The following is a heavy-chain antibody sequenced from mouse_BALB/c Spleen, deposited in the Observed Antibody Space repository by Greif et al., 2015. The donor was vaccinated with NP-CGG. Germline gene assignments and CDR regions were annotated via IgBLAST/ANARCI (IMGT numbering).Heavy chain of an antibody. CDR2: ILPGSGST. V-gene: IGHV1-9*01. CDR3: EREHNYRRFAY. CDR1: GYTFSSYW. Sequence: QVQLQQSGAELMKPGASVKISCKATGYTFSSYWIEWVKQRPGHGLEWIGEILPGSGSTNYNEKFKGKATFTADTSSNNANFQRNTLTSEDSSVYYSEREHNYRRFAYWAQETLATVST. J-gene: IGHJ3*01. D-gene: IGHD1-1*01.